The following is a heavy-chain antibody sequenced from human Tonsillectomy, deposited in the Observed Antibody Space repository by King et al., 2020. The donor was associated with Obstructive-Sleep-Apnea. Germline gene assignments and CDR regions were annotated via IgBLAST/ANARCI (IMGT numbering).Heavy chain of an antibody. Sequence: VQLVESGGGVVQPGKSLRLSCAASGFTFRNYGMHWVRQAPGKGLEWVAFIRYDGRNKYYADSVKGRFTISRDNSNSTLYLQMNSLRAEETAIYYCAKDQGLVAAGPPFDFWGQGTLVTVSS. V-gene: IGHV3-30*02. J-gene: IGHJ4*02. CDR3: AKDQGLVAAGPPFDF. CDR1: GFTFRNYG. D-gene: IGHD6-25*01. CDR2: IRYDGRNK.